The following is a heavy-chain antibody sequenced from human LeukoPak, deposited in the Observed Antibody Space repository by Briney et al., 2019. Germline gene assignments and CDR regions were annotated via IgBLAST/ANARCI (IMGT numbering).Heavy chain of an antibody. D-gene: IGHD2-15*01. CDR2: IRRQAYGGTA. J-gene: IGHJ4*02. V-gene: IGHV3-49*04. Sequence: PGGSLRLSCTSSGFKLGDYAISWVCLAPGKGLEWLTFIRRQAYGGTAEYAASVKGRFSISRDDPRNVAYLQMNSLKTEDTALYFCVRVSGYCSGGSCSPFDYWGLGTAVTVSS. CDR1: GFKLGDYA. CDR3: VRVSGYCSGGSCSPFDY.